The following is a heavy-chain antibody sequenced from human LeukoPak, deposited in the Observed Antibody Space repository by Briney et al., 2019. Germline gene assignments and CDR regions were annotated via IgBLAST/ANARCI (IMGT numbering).Heavy chain of an antibody. J-gene: IGHJ6*03. CDR2: ISAYNGNT. D-gene: IGHD6-19*01. CDR1: GYTFTGYY. Sequence: ASVKVSCKASGYTFTGYYMHWVRQAPGQGLEWMGWISAYNGNTNYAQKLQGRVTMTTDTSTSTAYMELRSLRSDDTAVYYCARYSSGWYSYYYYMDVWGKGTTVTVSS. CDR3: ARYSSGWYSYYYYMDV. V-gene: IGHV1-18*04.